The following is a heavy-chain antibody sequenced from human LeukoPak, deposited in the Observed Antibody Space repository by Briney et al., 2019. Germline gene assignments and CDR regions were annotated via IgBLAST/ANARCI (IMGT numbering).Heavy chain of an antibody. CDR1: GGSISSSSYY. V-gene: IGHV4-31*03. CDR3: ARGRGDYGGSPRYFDL. J-gene: IGHJ2*01. Sequence: SETLSLTCTVSGGSISSSSYYWGWIRQHPGKGLEWIGYICYSGSTYYNPSLKSRVTISVDTSKNQFSLKLSSVTAADTAVYYCARGRGDYGGSPRYFDLWGRGTLVTVSS. D-gene: IGHD4-23*01. CDR2: ICYSGST.